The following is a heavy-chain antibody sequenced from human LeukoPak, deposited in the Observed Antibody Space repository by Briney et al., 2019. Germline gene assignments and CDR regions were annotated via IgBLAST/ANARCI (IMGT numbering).Heavy chain of an antibody. Sequence: ASVKVSCKASGYTFTSYYIHWVRQAPGQGLEWMGMINPSGATTTYAQNFQGRVTMTRDTSTRTAYMELSSLRSEDTAVYYCARHSLIGTTPFDYWGQGTLVTVSS. CDR1: GYTFTSYY. CDR3: ARHSLIGTTPFDY. J-gene: IGHJ4*02. D-gene: IGHD1-20*01. CDR2: INPSGATT. V-gene: IGHV1-46*01.